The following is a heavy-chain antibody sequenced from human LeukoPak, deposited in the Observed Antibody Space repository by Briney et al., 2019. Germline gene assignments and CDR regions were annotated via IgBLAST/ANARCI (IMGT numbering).Heavy chain of an antibody. D-gene: IGHD4-17*01. CDR3: ATRWSGGDDYGDLMDY. Sequence: ASVKVSCKASGGTFSSYAISGVRQAPGQGLEWMGRIIPIFGIANYAQKFQGRVTITADKSTSTAYMELSSLRSEDTAVYYCATRWSGGDDYGDLMDYWGQGTLVTVSS. V-gene: IGHV1-69*04. CDR1: GGTFSSYA. CDR2: IIPIFGIA. J-gene: IGHJ4*02.